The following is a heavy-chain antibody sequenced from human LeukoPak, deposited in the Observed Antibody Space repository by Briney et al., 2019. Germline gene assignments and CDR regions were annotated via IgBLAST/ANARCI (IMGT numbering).Heavy chain of an antibody. CDR2: IRYDGSNK. Sequence: PGRSLRLSCAASGFILSSHAMHWVRQAPGKGLEWVAFIRYDGSNKYYADSVKGRFTISRDNSKNTLYLQMNSLRAEDTAVYYCAKGGPTNGYNLITGYWGQGTLVTVSS. V-gene: IGHV3-30*02. CDR1: GFILSSHA. J-gene: IGHJ4*02. D-gene: IGHD5-24*01. CDR3: AKGGPTNGYNLITGY.